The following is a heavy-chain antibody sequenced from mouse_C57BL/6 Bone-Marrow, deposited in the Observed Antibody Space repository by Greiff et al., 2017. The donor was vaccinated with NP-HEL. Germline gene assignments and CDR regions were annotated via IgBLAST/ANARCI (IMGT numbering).Heavy chain of an antibody. D-gene: IGHD1-1*01. CDR2: FYPGSGSI. CDR1: GYTFTEYT. V-gene: IGHV1-62-2*01. J-gene: IGHJ1*03. Sequence: QVQLQQSGAELVKPGASVKLSCKASGYTFTEYTIHWVKQRSGQGLEWIGWFYPGSGSIEYNEKFKDTATLTADKSSSTVYMDLSRLTSEDSAVYFCARHGDYFGSSYGYFDVWGTGTTVTVSS. CDR3: ARHGDYFGSSYGYFDV.